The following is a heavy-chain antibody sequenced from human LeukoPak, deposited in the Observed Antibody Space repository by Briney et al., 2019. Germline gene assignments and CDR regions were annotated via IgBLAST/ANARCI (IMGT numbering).Heavy chain of an antibody. CDR3: ARPPRRVPYWYFDL. CDR2: INSDGSST. D-gene: IGHD3-10*01. J-gene: IGHJ2*01. CDR1: RFTFSTYW. V-gene: IGHV3-74*01. Sequence: GGSLRLSCAASRFTFSTYWMHWVRQAPGKGLVWVSRINSDGSSTGYADSVKGRFTISRDNAKNTLYLQMNSLRAEDTAVYYCARPPRRVPYWYFDLWGRGTLVTVSS.